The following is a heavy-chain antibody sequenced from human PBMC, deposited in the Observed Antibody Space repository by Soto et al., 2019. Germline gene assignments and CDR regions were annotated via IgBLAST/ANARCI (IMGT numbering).Heavy chain of an antibody. CDR1: GYTLPNYG. J-gene: IGHJ3*02. V-gene: IGHV1-18*01. Sequence: QVQLVQSGGEVKKPGASVKISCKASGYTLPNYGITWVRQAPGQGLEWMGWISPYSGDTNYAQKLQGRVTMTTDTSTSTAYMELRSLRSDDTAVYYCALVGSTDAFDIWGQGTMATVSS. CDR3: ALVGSTDAFDI. CDR2: ISPYSGDT. D-gene: IGHD1-26*01.